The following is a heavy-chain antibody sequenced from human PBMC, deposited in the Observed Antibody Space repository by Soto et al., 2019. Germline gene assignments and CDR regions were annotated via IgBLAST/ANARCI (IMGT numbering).Heavy chain of an antibody. D-gene: IGHD2-2*01. J-gene: IGHJ6*02. Sequence: ASVKVSCKASGYTFTSYYMHWVRQAPGQGLEWMGIINPSGGSTSYAQKFQGRVTMTRDTSTSTVYMELSSLRSEDTAVYYCASPSGIVPAAFYYYYGMDVWGQGTTVTVSS. CDR2: INPSGGST. CDR1: GYTFTSYY. V-gene: IGHV1-46*01. CDR3: ASPSGIVPAAFYYYYGMDV.